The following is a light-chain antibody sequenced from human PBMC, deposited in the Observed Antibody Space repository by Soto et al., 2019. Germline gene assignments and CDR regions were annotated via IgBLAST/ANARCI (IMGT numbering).Light chain of an antibody. V-gene: IGKV2-24*01. Sequence: VLTQTPLSSPVTLGQPASISCRSSQSLVYSDGNTYLSWLQQRPGQPPRLLIYQVSNRFSGVPDRVSGSGAGTDFTLKISRVEAEDVGVYSCIQFSLFPRTFAQGTKVEIK. J-gene: IGKJ1*01. CDR2: QVS. CDR1: QSLVYSDGNTY. CDR3: IQFSLFPRT.